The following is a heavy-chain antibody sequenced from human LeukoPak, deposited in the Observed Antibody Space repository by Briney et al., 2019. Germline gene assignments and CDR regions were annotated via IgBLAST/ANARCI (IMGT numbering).Heavy chain of an antibody. J-gene: IGHJ4*02. V-gene: IGHV3-21*01. CDR3: AREDTSSWSFDY. Sequence: GGSLRLSCAASGFTFSSYSMNWVRQAPGKGLEWVSSISSSSSYIYYADSVKGRFTISRDNAKNTLYLQMNSLRVEDTAVYYCAREDTSSWSFDYWGQGTLVTVSS. CDR1: GFTFSSYS. D-gene: IGHD6-13*01. CDR2: ISSSSSYI.